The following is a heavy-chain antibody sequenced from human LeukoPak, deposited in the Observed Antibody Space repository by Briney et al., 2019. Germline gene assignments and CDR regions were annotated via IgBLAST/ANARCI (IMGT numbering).Heavy chain of an antibody. CDR3: AKVPRLPQVATDDY. V-gene: IGHV3-23*01. Sequence: GGSLRLSCAASGFTFSSYGMSWVRQAPGKGLEWVSAISTSGYGTYYADSVKGRFTISRDNSKNTLYLQMNSLRAEDTAVYYCAKVPRLPQVATDDYWGQGTLVTVSS. CDR1: GFTFSSYG. J-gene: IGHJ4*02. CDR2: ISTSGYGT. D-gene: IGHD5-12*01.